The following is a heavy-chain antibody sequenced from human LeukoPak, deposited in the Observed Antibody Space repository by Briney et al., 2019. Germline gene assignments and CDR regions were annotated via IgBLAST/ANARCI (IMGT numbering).Heavy chain of an antibody. Sequence: SETLSLTCTVSGGSISSYYWSWIRQPPGKGLGGIGYFYYSGSTNYNPSLKSRVTISVDTSKNQFSLKLSSVTAADTAMYYCARIGHDFWSGYPYWYFDLWGRGTLVTVSS. V-gene: IGHV4-59*01. CDR3: ARIGHDFWSGYPYWYFDL. J-gene: IGHJ2*01. D-gene: IGHD3-3*01. CDR1: GGSISSYY. CDR2: FYYSGST.